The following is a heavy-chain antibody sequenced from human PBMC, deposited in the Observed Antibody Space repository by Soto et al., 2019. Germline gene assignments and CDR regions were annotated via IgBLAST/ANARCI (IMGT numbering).Heavy chain of an antibody. CDR2: IIPIFGTA. CDR3: ARGIATGQLDP. J-gene: IGHJ5*02. Sequence: SVKVSCKASGGTFSSYAISWVRQAPGQGLEWMGGIIPIFGTANYAQKFQDRVIITRDTSASTAYMDLSSLRSEDTAVYYCARGIATGQLDPWGQGTLVTGSS. V-gene: IGHV1-69*05. D-gene: IGHD2-15*01. CDR1: GGTFSSYA.